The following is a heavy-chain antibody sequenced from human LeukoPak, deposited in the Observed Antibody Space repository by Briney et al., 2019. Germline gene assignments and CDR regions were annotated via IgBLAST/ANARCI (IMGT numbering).Heavy chain of an antibody. V-gene: IGHV4-4*07. Sequence: SETLSLTCTVSGGSISSYYGSCIQQPAGKGLEWIGRIYTNGSTNYNPSLKSRVTMSVDTSKNQFSLKLSSVTAADTAVYYCARGTGEWYFDLWGRGTLVTVSS. D-gene: IGHD7-27*01. CDR2: IYTNGST. CDR3: ARGTGEWYFDL. CDR1: GGSISSYY. J-gene: IGHJ2*01.